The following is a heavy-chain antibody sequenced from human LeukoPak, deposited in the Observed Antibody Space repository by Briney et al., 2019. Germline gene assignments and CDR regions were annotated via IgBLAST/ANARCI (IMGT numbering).Heavy chain of an antibody. CDR3: AREIGSGYYHYFDY. D-gene: IGHD3-22*01. CDR1: GGTFSSYA. Sequence: ASVKVSCKASGGTFSSYAISWVRQAPGQGLEWMGGIIPIFGTANYAQKLQGRVTMTTDTSTSTAYMELRSLRSDDTAVYYCAREIGSGYYHYFDYWGQGTLVTVSS. J-gene: IGHJ4*02. V-gene: IGHV1-69*05. CDR2: IIPIFGTA.